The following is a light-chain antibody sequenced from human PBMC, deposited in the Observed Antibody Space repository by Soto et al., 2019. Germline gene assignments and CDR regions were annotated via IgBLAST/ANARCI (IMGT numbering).Light chain of an antibody. CDR1: NSDIGGYQY. J-gene: IGLJ3*02. CDR2: EII. Sequence: QSALTQPASVSGSPGQSITISCTGTNSDIGGYQYVSWYQHHPGKAPKLIIYEIINRPSGVSHRFSGSKSGNTVSLTISGLQAEDEADYYCSSYTTSSTLVFGGGTKVTVL. CDR3: SSYTTSSTLV. V-gene: IGLV2-14*01.